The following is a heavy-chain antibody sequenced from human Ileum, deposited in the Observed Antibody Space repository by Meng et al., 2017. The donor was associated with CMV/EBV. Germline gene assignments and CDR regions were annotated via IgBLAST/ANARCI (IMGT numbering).Heavy chain of an antibody. CDR2: IYSSGST. CDR3: ARGGYNRPLDY. J-gene: IGHJ4*02. Sequence: LTCTCCGGSISPYYWSWLRQPPGKGLEWIGYIYSSGSTNYNPSLKSRLTISVDTSKNQFSLRLTPVTAADAAVYYCARGGYNRPLDYWGQGALVTVSS. D-gene: IGHD6-13*01. CDR1: GGSISPYY. V-gene: IGHV4-59*01.